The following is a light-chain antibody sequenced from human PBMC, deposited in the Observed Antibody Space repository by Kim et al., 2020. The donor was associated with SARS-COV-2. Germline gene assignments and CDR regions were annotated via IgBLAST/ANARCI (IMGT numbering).Light chain of an antibody. CDR3: QQYGSSLAWT. CDR1: QSVSSSY. J-gene: IGKJ1*01. V-gene: IGKV3-20*01. Sequence: PGERATPSCRASQSVSSSYLAWYQQKPGQAPRLLIYGASSRATGIPDRFSGSGSGTDFTLTISRLEPEDFAVYYCQQYGSSLAWTFGQGTKVDIK. CDR2: GAS.